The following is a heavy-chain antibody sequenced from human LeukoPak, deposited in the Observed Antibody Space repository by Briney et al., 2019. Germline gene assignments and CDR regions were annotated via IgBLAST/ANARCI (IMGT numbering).Heavy chain of an antibody. CDR1: GFTFSSYW. CDR2: IKQDGSEK. D-gene: IGHD3-10*01. J-gene: IGHJ4*02. Sequence: GGSLRLSCAASGFTFSSYWMSWVRQAPGKGLEWVANIKQDGSEKYYVDSVKGRFTISRDNAKNSLYLQMNSLRAEDTAVYYCARVLLWFGAVMGYFDYWGQGTLVTVSS. CDR3: ARVLLWFGAVMGYFDY. V-gene: IGHV3-7*04.